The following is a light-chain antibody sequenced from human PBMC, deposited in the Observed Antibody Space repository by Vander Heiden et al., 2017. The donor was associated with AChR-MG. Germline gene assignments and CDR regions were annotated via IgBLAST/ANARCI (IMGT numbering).Light chain of an antibody. CDR1: SSNLGSTY. Sequence: QSVLTQPPSASGTPGQRVTIPCSGSSSNLGSTYVYWYQQVPGTAPKLLIYRNGQRPSGVPDRISGSKSGTSASLAISGLRSEDEADYYCATWDDSLSGPLFGGGTKVTVL. J-gene: IGLJ3*02. CDR3: ATWDDSLSGPL. CDR2: RNG. V-gene: IGLV1-47*01.